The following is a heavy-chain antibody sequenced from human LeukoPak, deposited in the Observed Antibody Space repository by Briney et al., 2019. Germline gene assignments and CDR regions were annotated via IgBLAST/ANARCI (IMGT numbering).Heavy chain of an antibody. V-gene: IGHV4-34*01. CDR1: GGSFTDYF. CDR3: ARGRIVKIVVVHSFSYGMDV. D-gene: IGHD3-22*01. Sequence: PSETLSLTCTVFGGSFTDYFWTWIRQSPGKGLEWIGEINDYTGDTNYNPSLNSRVSISLEKSKNQFSLELRPVTAADTAVYYCARGRIVKIVVVHSFSYGMDVWGQGTTVTVSS. CDR2: INDYTGDT. J-gene: IGHJ6*02.